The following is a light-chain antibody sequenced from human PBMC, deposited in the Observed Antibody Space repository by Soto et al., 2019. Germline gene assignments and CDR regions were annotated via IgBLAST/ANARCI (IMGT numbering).Light chain of an antibody. CDR1: QYVTSSH. J-gene: IGKJ1*01. CDR3: HQYGSSPWT. CDR2: GAS. Sequence: NVLTQSPGTLSLSPGERATLSCRANQYVTSSHLAWYQQTPGQAPRLLIYGASSRATGIPDRFSGSGSGTDFTLTITRLEPEDFAVYYCHQYGSSPWTFGQGTKVEIK. V-gene: IGKV3-20*01.